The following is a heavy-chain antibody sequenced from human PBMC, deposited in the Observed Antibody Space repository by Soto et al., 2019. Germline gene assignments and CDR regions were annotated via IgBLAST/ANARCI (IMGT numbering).Heavy chain of an antibody. CDR1: GVVLSLNA. Sequence: QVHLMESGGGVVQPGGSLRLSCAASGVVLSLNAMHWVRQAPGKGLEWVASISYDGAEKQYADSVKGRFTISRDNSRNTVSLPMDSLKAGDTAVYYCARDRYASAVATYLDYWGQGAQVNVSP. CDR2: ISYDGAEK. J-gene: IGHJ4*02. CDR3: ARDRYASAVATYLDY. D-gene: IGHD2-15*01. V-gene: IGHV3-30*14.